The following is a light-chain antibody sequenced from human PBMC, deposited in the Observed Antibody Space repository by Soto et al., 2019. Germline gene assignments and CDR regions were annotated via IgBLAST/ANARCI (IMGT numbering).Light chain of an antibody. V-gene: IGKV4-1*01. J-gene: IGKJ1*01. CDR3: QQCYSTPTWT. Sequence: DIVMTQSPDSLAVSLGERATINCKSSQSVLYSSNNKNYLAWYQQKPGQPPKLLIYWASTRESGVPDRFSGSGTDFTLTISSLQAEDVAVYYCQQCYSTPTWTFGQGTKVEIK. CDR2: WAS. CDR1: QSVLYSSNNKNY.